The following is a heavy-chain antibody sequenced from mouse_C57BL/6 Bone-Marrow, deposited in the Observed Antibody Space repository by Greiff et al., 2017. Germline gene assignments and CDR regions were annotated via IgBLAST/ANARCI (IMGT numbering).Heavy chain of an antibody. V-gene: IGHV5-4*03. CDR2: ISDGGSYT. J-gene: IGHJ3*01. Sequence: EVKLVESGGGLVKPGGSLKLSCAASGFTFSSYAMSWVRQTPEKRLEWVATISDGGSYTYYPDNVQGRFTISRDNAKNNLYLQMSHLKSEDTAMYYCARGEAWFAYWGQGTLVTVSA. CDR3: ARGEAWFAY. CDR1: GFTFSSYA.